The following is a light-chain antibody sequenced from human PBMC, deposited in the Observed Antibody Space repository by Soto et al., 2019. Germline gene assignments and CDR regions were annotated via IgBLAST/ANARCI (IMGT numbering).Light chain of an antibody. J-gene: IGLJ3*02. V-gene: IGLV1-47*02. Sequence: QSVLTQPPSASGTPGQRVTISCSGSSSNIGRNYVYWYQQLPGTAPKLLIYSNDQRPSGVPDRFSGSKSGTSASLAISGLRSEDEADYYCSSYTGNNFYWVFGGGTKLTVL. CDR2: SND. CDR1: SSNIGRNY. CDR3: SSYTGNNFYWV.